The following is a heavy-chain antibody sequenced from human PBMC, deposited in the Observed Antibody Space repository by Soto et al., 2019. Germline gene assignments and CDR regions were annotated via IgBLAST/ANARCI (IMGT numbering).Heavy chain of an antibody. Sequence: QVPLQQSGPGLVKPSETLSLTCTVSSGPDSSHNWGWIRQPPGRGLEWIGYVYYTGGTSYNPSLKXXVXXSADTATNHTSLTLSSVTAADTAVYYCVRQGIGNLHGLVDVWGHGTTVSVSS. CDR1: SGPDSSHN. D-gene: IGHD1-1*01. V-gene: IGHV4-59*08. CDR2: VYYTGGT. J-gene: IGHJ6*02. CDR3: VRQGIGNLHGLVDV.